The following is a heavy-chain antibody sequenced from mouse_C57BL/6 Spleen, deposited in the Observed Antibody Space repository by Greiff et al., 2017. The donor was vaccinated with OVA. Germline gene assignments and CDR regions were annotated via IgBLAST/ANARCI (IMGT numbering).Heavy chain of an antibody. CDR3: ARVYYGNYDAMDY. CDR1: GYTFTSYG. D-gene: IGHD2-1*01. V-gene: IGHV1-81*01. CDR2: IYPRSGNT. Sequence: VQLQESGAELARPGASVKLSCKASGYTFTSYGISWVKQRTGQGLEWIGEIYPRSGNTYYNEKFKGKATLTADKSSSTAYMELRSLTSEDSAVYFCARVYYGNYDAMDYWGQGTSVTVSS. J-gene: IGHJ4*01.